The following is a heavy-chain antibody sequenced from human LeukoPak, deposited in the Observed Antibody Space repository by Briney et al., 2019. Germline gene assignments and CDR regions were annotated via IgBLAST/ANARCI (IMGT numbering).Heavy chain of an antibody. CDR1: GFTFSSYS. CDR3: ARGANWFDP. J-gene: IGHJ5*02. V-gene: IGHV3-21*01. CDR2: ISSSSRYI. Sequence: PVGSLRLSCAVSGFTFSSYSMNWVRQAPGKGLECVSSISSSSRYIYYADSVKGRFTISRDNAKNSLYLQMNSLRAEDTAVYYCARGANWFDPWGQGTLVTVSS.